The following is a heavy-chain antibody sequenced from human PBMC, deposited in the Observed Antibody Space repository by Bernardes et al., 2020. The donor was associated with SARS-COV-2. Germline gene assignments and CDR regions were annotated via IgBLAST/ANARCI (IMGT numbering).Heavy chain of an antibody. V-gene: IGHV3-21*01. CDR3: ATLSTNNYYYYMDV. J-gene: IGHJ6*03. CDR1: GFTFSSYS. Sequence: GGSLRLSCAASGFTFSSYSMNWVRQAPGKGLEWVSSISSSSSYIYYADSVKGRFTISRDNAKNSLYLQMNSLRAEDTAVYYCATLSTNNYYYYMDVWGKGTTVTVSS. CDR2: ISSSSSYI.